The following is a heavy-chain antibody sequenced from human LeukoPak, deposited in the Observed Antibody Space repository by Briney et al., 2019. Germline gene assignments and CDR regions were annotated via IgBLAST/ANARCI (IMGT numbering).Heavy chain of an antibody. CDR1: GFTFSGNW. CDR3: ARGPTYYDILTGYTI. V-gene: IGHV3-74*03. CDR2: ISGDGSDI. J-gene: IGHJ4*02. D-gene: IGHD3-9*01. Sequence: GGSLRLSCVASGFTFSGNWMNWVRQAPGKGLVWVSRISGDGSDITYADSVKGRFTISRDNSKNTLFLQMNSLRTEDTAVYYCARGPTYYDILTGYTIRGQGTLVTVSS.